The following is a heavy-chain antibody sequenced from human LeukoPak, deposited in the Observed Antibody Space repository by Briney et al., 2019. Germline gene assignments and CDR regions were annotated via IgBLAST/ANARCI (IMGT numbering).Heavy chain of an antibody. CDR2: ISWNSGSI. D-gene: IGHD4-23*01. CDR1: GFTFDDYA. Sequence: GGSLRLSCAASGFTFDDYAMHWVRQAPGKGLEWVSGISWNSGSIGYADSVKGRFTISRDNAKNSLYLQMNSLRAEDTAVYYCAKDHMGNSGPYYYYGMDVWGQGTTVTVSS. CDR3: AKDHMGNSGPYYYYGMDV. V-gene: IGHV3-9*01. J-gene: IGHJ6*02.